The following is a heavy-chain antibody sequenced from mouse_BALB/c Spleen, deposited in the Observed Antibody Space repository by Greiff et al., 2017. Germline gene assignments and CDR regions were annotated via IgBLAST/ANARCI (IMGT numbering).Heavy chain of an antibody. Sequence: EVQLVESGGGLVKPGGSLKLSCAASGFTFSSYTMSWVRQTQEKRLEWVATISSGGSYTYYPDSVKGRFTISRDNAKNTLYLQMSSLKSEDTAMYYCTRDWDYYGSSLAYWGQGTLVTVSA. D-gene: IGHD1-1*01. V-gene: IGHV5-6-4*01. CDR3: TRDWDYYGSSLAY. J-gene: IGHJ3*01. CDR2: ISSGGSYT. CDR1: GFTFSSYT.